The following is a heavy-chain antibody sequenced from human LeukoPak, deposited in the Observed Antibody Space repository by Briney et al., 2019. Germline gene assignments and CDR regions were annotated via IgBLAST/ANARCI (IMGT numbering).Heavy chain of an antibody. Sequence: PGGSLRLSCAASGFTFSSSAMRWVPQAPGKGLEWVSAISGSGGSTYYADSVKGRFTISRDNSKNTLYLQMNSLRAEDTAVYYCAKDFMGYCSSTSCYSWVFYYWRQGTLVTVSS. CDR3: AKDFMGYCSSTSCYSWVFYY. CDR2: ISGSGGST. D-gene: IGHD2-2*02. V-gene: IGHV3-23*01. J-gene: IGHJ4*02. CDR1: GFTFSSSA.